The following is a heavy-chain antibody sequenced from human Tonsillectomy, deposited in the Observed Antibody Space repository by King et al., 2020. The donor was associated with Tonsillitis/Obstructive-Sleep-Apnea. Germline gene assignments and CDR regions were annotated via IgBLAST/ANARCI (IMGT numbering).Heavy chain of an antibody. Sequence: QLQESGPGLVKPSETLSLTCTVSGGSTGSSSYYWGWIRQSPGKGLEWIGSIYYDGTTYYNPSLKSRVTISVDTSKNQFSLRLTSVTAADTAVYYCARHVDYTKGYYYCMDGWGKGTTVTVSS. CDR2: IYYDGTT. V-gene: IGHV4-39*01. CDR3: ARHVDYTKGYYYCMDG. J-gene: IGHJ6*03. CDR1: GGSTGSSSYY. D-gene: IGHD4-11*01.